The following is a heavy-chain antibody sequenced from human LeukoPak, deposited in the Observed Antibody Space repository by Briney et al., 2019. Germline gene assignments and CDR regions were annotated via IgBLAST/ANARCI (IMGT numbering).Heavy chain of an antibody. D-gene: IGHD6-13*01. CDR3: AREGSSSWYGWFDP. J-gene: IGHJ5*02. CDR1: GGSISSYY. CDR2: IYTSGST. V-gene: IGHV4-4*07. Sequence: PSETLSLTCTVPGGSISSYYWSWIRQPAGKGLEWIGRIYTSGSTNYNPSLKSRVTMSVDTSKNQFSLKLSSVTAADTAVYYCAREGSSSWYGWFDPWGQGNLVTVSS.